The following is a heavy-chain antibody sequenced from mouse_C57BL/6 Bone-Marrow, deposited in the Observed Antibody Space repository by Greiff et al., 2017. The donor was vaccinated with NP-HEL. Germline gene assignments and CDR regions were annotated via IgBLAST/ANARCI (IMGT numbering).Heavy chain of an antibody. CDR3: ARHTRDVGY. J-gene: IGHJ2*01. Sequence: EVQRVESGADLVKPGGSLKLSCAASGFTFSSYGMSWVRLTPDKGLEWVATISSGGSYTYYPESVKGRFTISRYNAKNTLYLKMRSLKSEDTAMYFCARHTRDVGYWDRGTTPTVS. CDR1: GFTFSSYG. V-gene: IGHV5-6*01. CDR2: ISSGGSYT.